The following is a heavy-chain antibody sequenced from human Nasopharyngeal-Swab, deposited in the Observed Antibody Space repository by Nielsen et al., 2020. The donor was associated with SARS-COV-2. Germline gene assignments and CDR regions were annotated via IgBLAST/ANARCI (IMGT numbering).Heavy chain of an antibody. D-gene: IGHD3-10*01. CDR2: IYHSGST. J-gene: IGHJ5*02. Sequence: WIRQPPGKGLEWIGEIYHSGSTNYNPSLKSRVTISVDKSKNQFSLKLSSVTAADTAVYYCARVVKFLDHITMVQGVRTLDPWGQGTLVTVSS. V-gene: IGHV4-4*02. CDR3: ARVVKFLDHITMVQGVRTLDP.